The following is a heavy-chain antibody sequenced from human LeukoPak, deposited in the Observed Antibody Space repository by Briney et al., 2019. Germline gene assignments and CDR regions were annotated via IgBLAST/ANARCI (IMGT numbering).Heavy chain of an antibody. D-gene: IGHD4-17*01. J-gene: IGHJ4*02. V-gene: IGHV3-23*01. Sequence: PGGSLRLSCAASGFTFSSYDMIWVRQAPGKGLEWVSDISGSGGSTYYADSVKGRFTVSRDNSKNTLYLQMNSLRDEDTAVYYCARDSPNDYGDYFDYWGQGTLVTVSS. CDR3: ARDSPNDYGDYFDY. CDR2: ISGSGGST. CDR1: GFTFSSYD.